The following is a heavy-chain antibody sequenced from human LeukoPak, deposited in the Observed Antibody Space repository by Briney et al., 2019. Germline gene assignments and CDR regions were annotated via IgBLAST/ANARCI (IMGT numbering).Heavy chain of an antibody. CDR3: ARRSSWSYNFDY. Sequence: SETLSLTCSVSGGSIRSYYWSWIRQPPGKGLEWIGYIYNSGSTNYNPSLKSRLTISVGTSKNQFSLKLSSVTAADTAVYYCARRSSWSYNFDYWGQGTLVTV. V-gene: IGHV4-59*01. J-gene: IGHJ4*02. D-gene: IGHD6-13*01. CDR2: IYNSGST. CDR1: GGSIRSYY.